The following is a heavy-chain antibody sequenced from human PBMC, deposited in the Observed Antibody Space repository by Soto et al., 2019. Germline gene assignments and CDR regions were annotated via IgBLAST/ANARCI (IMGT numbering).Heavy chain of an antibody. CDR3: ARASSGYTRPAFDI. J-gene: IGHJ3*02. CDR2: IIPIFGTA. V-gene: IGHV1-69*06. CDR1: GGTFSSYA. D-gene: IGHD3-22*01. Sequence: QVQLVQSGAEVKKPGSSVKVSCKASGGTFSSYAISWVRQAPGQGLEWMGGIIPIFGTANYAQKFQGRVTNTADKSTSTADMELSSLRSEGRAVYYCARASSGYTRPAFDIWGQGTMVTVSS.